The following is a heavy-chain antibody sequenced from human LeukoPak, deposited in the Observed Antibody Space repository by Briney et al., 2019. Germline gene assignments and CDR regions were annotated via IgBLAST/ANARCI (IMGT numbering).Heavy chain of an antibody. CDR3: XXDWKSPNAFDI. CDR2: IYTSGST. Sequence: SETLSLTCTVCGGSISSGSYYWSWIRQPAGKGLEWIGRIYTSGSTNYNPSLKSRVTISVDTSKNQFSLKLSSVTAADTPVYYXXXDWKSPNAFDIWGQGTMVTVSS. CDR1: GGSISSGSYY. V-gene: IGHV4-61*02. D-gene: IGHD1-1*01. J-gene: IGHJ3*02.